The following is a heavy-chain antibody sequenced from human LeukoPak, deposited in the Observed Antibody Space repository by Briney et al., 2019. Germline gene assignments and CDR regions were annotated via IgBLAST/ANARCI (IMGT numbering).Heavy chain of an antibody. CDR1: GGSFSGYY. CDR2: INHSGST. J-gene: IGHJ4*02. V-gene: IGHV4-34*01. Sequence: SETLSLTCAVYGGSFSGYYWSWIRQPPGKGLEWIGEINHSGSTNYNPSLKSRVTISVDTSKNQFSLKLSSVTAADTAVYYCARAPYYFDYWGQGTLVTVSS. CDR3: ARAPYYFDY.